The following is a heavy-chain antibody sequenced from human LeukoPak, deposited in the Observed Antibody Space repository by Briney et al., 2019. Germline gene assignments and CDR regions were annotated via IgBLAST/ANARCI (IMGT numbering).Heavy chain of an antibody. Sequence: GGSLRLSCAASGFTFSSYAMHWVRQAPGKGLEYVSAISSNGGSTYYANSVKGRFTISRDNSKNTLYLQMNSLRAEDTAVYYCARDRNIAVAGPDPFQHWGQGTLVTVSS. D-gene: IGHD6-19*01. CDR2: ISSNGGST. J-gene: IGHJ1*01. CDR3: ARDRNIAVAGPDPFQH. CDR1: GFTFSSYA. V-gene: IGHV3-64*01.